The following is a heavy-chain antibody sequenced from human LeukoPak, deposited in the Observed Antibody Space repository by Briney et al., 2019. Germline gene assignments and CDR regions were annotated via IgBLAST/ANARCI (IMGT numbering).Heavy chain of an antibody. D-gene: IGHD3-3*01. CDR1: GYTFTSYG. Sequence: RASVKVSCKASGYTFTSYGISWVRQAPGQGLEWMGWISAYNGNTNYAQKLQGRVTMTTDTSTSTAYMELRSLRSDDTAVYYCARDGREYYDFWSGLPAVEVRFDPWGQGTLVTVSS. CDR3: ARDGREYYDFWSGLPAVEVRFDP. V-gene: IGHV1-18*01. CDR2: ISAYNGNT. J-gene: IGHJ5*02.